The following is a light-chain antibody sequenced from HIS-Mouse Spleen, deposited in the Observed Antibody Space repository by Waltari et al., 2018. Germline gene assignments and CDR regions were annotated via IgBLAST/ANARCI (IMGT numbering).Light chain of an antibody. CDR3: QQYYSTPYT. J-gene: IGKJ2*01. V-gene: IGKV4-1*01. Sequence: SQSVLYSSNNKNYLAWYQQKPGQPPKLLIYWASTRESGVPDRFSGSGSGTDFTLTISSLQAEDVAVYYCQQYYSTPYTFGQGTKLEIK. CDR2: WAS. CDR1: QSVLYSSNNKNY.